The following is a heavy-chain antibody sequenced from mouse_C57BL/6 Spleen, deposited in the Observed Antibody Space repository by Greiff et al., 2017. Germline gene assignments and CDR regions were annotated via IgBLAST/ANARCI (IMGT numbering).Heavy chain of an antibody. D-gene: IGHD4-1*01. Sequence: EVMLVESGPELVKPGASVKISCKASGYSFTGYYMNWVKQSPEKSLEWIGEINPSTGGTTYNQKFKAKATLTVDKSSSTAYMQLKSLTSEDSAVYYCAREGDGNWGGFAYWGQGTLVTVSA. CDR1: GYSFTGYY. V-gene: IGHV1-42*01. CDR2: INPSTGGT. J-gene: IGHJ3*01. CDR3: AREGDGNWGGFAY.